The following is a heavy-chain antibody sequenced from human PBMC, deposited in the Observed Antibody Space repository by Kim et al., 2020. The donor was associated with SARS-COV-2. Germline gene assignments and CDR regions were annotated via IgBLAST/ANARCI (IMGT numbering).Heavy chain of an antibody. V-gene: IGHV4-30-2*04. CDR3: ARVLAVTGADY. J-gene: IGHJ4*02. CDR2: T. Sequence: TCSTPSHKSRVTISVDTSKNQFSLKLSSVTAADTAVYYCARVLAVTGADYWGQGTLVTVSS. D-gene: IGHD6-19*01.